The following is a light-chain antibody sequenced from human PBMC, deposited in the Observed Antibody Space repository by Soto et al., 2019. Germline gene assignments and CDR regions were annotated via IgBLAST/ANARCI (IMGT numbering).Light chain of an antibody. CDR1: QSVSSN. CDR3: QQYNTWPLT. CDR2: GAS. J-gene: IGKJ4*01. V-gene: IGKV3-15*01. Sequence: EIVMTQSPATLSVFPGERATLSCRASQSVSSNLAWYQQKPGQTPRLLIYGASTRATGIPARISGSGSGTDFTLTLSSLQTEDFAVYYCQQYNTWPLTFGGGTKVEIK.